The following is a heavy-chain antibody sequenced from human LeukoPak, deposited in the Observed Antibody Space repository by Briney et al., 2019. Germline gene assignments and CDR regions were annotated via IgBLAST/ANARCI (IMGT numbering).Heavy chain of an antibody. CDR1: GGSISSGSYY. D-gene: IGHD2-15*01. Sequence: SETLSLTCTVSGGSISSGSYYWSWSRQPAGKGLEWIGRIYTSGSTNYNPSLKSRVTISVDTSKNQFSLKLSSVTAADTAVYYCARVPYCSGGSCYSWFDPWGQGTLVTVSS. CDR3: ARVPYCSGGSCYSWFDP. J-gene: IGHJ5*02. CDR2: IYTSGST. V-gene: IGHV4-61*02.